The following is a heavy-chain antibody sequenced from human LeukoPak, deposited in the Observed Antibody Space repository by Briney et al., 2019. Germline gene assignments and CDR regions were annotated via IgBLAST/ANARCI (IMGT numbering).Heavy chain of an antibody. Sequence: GGSLRLSCAASGFTFDDYAMHWVRQAPGKGLEWVSGISWNSGSIGYADSVKGRFTISRDNAKNSLYLQMNSLRAEDTALYYCAKDMGGIVATPMVDYWGQGTLVTVSS. CDR2: ISWNSGSI. V-gene: IGHV3-9*01. CDR3: AKDMGGIVATPMVDY. D-gene: IGHD5-12*01. CDR1: GFTFDDYA. J-gene: IGHJ4*02.